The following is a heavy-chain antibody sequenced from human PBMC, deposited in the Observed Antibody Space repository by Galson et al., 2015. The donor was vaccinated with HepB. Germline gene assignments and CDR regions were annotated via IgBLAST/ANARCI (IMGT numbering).Heavy chain of an antibody. Sequence: SLRLSCAASGFTFSNYAMNWVRQTPGKGLGWVSVIGGATSRTDYADSVKGRFTVSRDNSKNTLYLQMNSLRGEDTAVYYCAKDSLQYALDIWGQGTMVTVSS. D-gene: IGHD5-24*01. V-gene: IGHV3-23*01. CDR3: AKDSLQYALDI. CDR2: IGGATSRT. CDR1: GFTFSNYA. J-gene: IGHJ3*02.